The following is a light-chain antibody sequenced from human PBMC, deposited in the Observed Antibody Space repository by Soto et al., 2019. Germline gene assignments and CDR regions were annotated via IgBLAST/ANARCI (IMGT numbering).Light chain of an antibody. Sequence: DIQMTQSPSSLSASVGDRVTITCRASQSISSYLTWYQQEPGKAPKLLISAASSLQSGVPSRFSGSGSGTDFTVTISSLQPDDFATYYCHQSYCTLWTFGLRTKVAVK. V-gene: IGKV1-39*01. CDR1: QSISSY. CDR3: HQSYCTLWT. J-gene: IGKJ1*01. CDR2: AAS.